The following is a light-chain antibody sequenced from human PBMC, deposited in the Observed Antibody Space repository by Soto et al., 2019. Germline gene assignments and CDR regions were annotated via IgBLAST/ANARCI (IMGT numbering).Light chain of an antibody. CDR1: SSNIGNNY. J-gene: IGLJ2*01. Sequence: QSVLTQSPSVSAAPGQKVTISCSGSSSNIGNNYVSWYQQLPGTAPKLLIYDNNKRPSGIPDRFSGSKSGTSGTLDITGLRTGDEADYYCATWDGRLPGEVFGGGTKLTVL. CDR3: ATWDGRLPGEV. V-gene: IGLV1-51*01. CDR2: DNN.